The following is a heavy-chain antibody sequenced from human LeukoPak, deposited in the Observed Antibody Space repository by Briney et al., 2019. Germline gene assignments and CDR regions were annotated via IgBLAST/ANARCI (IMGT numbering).Heavy chain of an antibody. CDR1: GGSISSSSYY. J-gene: IGHJ5*02. V-gene: IGHV4-61*05. CDR2: IYYSGST. Sequence: SETLSLTCTVSGGSISSSSYYWSWIRQPPGKGLEWIGYIYYSGSTNYNPSLKSRVTISVDTSKNQFSLKLSSVTAADTAVYYCAGTPDYGDYGGWFDPWGQGTLVTVSS. D-gene: IGHD4-17*01. CDR3: AGTPDYGDYGGWFDP.